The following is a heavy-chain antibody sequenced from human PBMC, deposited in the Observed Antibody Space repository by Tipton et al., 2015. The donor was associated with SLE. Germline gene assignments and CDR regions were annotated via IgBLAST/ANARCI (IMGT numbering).Heavy chain of an antibody. V-gene: IGHV5-51*01. CDR3: ARHRCSSGCHQDY. D-gene: IGHD6-19*01. CDR2: IYPADSDT. CDR1: GYSFPNFW. J-gene: IGHJ4*02. Sequence: QSGAEVKKPGESLKISCKGSGYSFPNFWIGWVRQVPGKGLEWMGIIYPADSDTRYSPSFQGQVTISAGKSISTAYLQWSSLKASDTAMYFCARHRCSSGCHQDYWGQGTLLTVSS.